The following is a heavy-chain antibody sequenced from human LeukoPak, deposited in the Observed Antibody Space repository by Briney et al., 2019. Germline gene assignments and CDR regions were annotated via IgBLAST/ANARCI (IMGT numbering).Heavy chain of an antibody. CDR3: ARSVVVVPAANARSSPGADAFDI. CDR1: GGSFSGYY. Sequence: SESLSLTCAVYGGSFSGYYWSWLRQPPGKGLEWIGEINHSGSTNYNPSLKSRVTISVDTSKNQFSLKLSSVTAADTAVYYCARSVVVVPAANARSSPGADAFDIWGQGTMVTVSS. J-gene: IGHJ3*02. V-gene: IGHV4-34*01. CDR2: INHSGST. D-gene: IGHD2-2*01.